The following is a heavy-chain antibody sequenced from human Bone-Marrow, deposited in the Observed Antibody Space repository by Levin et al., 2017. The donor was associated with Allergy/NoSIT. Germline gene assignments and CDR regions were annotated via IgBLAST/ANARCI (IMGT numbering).Heavy chain of an antibody. J-gene: IGHJ1*01. CDR1: GFTFSTHG. V-gene: IGHV3-33*01. CDR3: ARDAFGSGSCQMQH. D-gene: IGHD3-10*01. CDR2: IWDDGRNQ. Sequence: SCAASGFTFSTHGMHWVRQAPGKGLEWVAVIWDDGRNQLYADAVKGRFTISRDNSRNTVYLQMNSVRAEDTAVYLCARDAFGSGSCQMQHWGQGTLVTVSS.